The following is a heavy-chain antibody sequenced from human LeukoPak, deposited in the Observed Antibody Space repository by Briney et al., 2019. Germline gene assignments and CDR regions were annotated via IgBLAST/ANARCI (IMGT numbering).Heavy chain of an antibody. D-gene: IGHD5-12*01. V-gene: IGHV1-2*02. CDR3: ARDQPSGYDYSIDY. CDR1: GYTFTGYY. J-gene: IGHJ4*02. Sequence: ASVKVSCKASGYTFTGYYMHWVRQAPGQGLEWMGWINPNSGGTNYAQKFQGRVTMTRDTSISTAYMELSSLRSEDTAVYYCARDQPSGYDYSIDYWGQGTLVTVSS. CDR2: INPNSGGT.